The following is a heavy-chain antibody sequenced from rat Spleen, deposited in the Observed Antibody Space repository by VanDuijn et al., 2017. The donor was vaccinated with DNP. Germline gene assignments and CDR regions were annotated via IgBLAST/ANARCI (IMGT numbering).Heavy chain of an antibody. J-gene: IGHJ2*01. V-gene: IGHV5-20*01. CDR2: IAYDGGIT. Sequence: EVQLVESGGGLVQPGRSLKLSCAASGFTFSDYYMAWVRQAPTKGLEWVAYIAYDGGITYYPDSVKGRFTISRDNAKSSLYLQMNSLKSEDTATYYCARPPIAAISYFDYWGQGVMVTVSS. D-gene: IGHD1-2*01. CDR1: GFTFSDYY. CDR3: ARPPIAAISYFDY.